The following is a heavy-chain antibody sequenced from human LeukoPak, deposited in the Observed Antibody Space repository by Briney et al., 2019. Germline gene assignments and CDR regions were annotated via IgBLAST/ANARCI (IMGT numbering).Heavy chain of an antibody. CDR1: GGSISSYY. D-gene: IGHD3-22*01. CDR2: IYYSGST. J-gene: IGHJ1*01. V-gene: IGHV4-59*08. CDR3: ARHFRSSGYYVGYFQH. Sequence: SETLSLTCTVSGGSISSYYWSWIRQPPGKGLEWIGHIYYSGSTNYNPSLKSRVTISVDTSKNQFSLKLSSVTAADTAVYYCARHFRSSGYYVGYFQHWGQGTLVTVSS.